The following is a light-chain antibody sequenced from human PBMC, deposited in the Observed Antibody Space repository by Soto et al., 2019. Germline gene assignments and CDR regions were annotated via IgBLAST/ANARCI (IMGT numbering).Light chain of an antibody. V-gene: IGKV3-20*01. CDR3: QQYGSSPPMT. J-gene: IGKJ1*01. CDR2: GAS. Sequence: EIVLTQSPGTLSLSPGARATLSCRASQSVSSYYLAWYQQKPGQAPRLLIYGASSRATGIPDRFSGSGSGTDFTLTISRLEPEDFAVYYCQQYGSSPPMTFGQGTKVEIK. CDR1: QSVSSYY.